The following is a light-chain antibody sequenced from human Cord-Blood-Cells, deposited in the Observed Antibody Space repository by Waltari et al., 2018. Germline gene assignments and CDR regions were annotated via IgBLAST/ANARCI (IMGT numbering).Light chain of an antibody. Sequence: EIVMTQSPATLSVPPGERATLPCRASQSVSSNLAWYQQKPGQAPRLLIYGASTRATGIPARFSGSGSGTEFTLTISSLQSEDFAVYYCQQYNNWPPFTFGPGTKVDIK. CDR1: QSVSSN. V-gene: IGKV3-15*01. CDR2: GAS. CDR3: QQYNNWPPFT. J-gene: IGKJ3*01.